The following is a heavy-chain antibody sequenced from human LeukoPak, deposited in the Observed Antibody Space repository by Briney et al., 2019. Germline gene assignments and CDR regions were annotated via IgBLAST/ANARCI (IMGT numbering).Heavy chain of an antibody. CDR3: ARVAAGTPTY. Sequence: GGSLRLSCAASGFTVSSNYMSWVRQAPGKGLEWVSVIYSGGSTYYADSVKGRFIISRDNSKNTLYLQMNSLRAEDTAVYYCARVAAGTPTYWGQGTLVTVSS. J-gene: IGHJ4*02. D-gene: IGHD6-25*01. CDR2: IYSGGST. CDR1: GFTVSSNY. V-gene: IGHV3-66*01.